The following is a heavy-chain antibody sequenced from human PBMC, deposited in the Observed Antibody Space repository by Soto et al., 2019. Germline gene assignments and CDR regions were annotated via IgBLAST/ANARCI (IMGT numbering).Heavy chain of an antibody. CDR3: AADYHRRLPPRWFDP. V-gene: IGHV1-18*01. J-gene: IGHJ5*02. D-gene: IGHD5-18*01. Sequence: GASVKVSCKASVYTFTSYGISWVRQAPGQGLEWMGWISAYNGNTNYAQKLQGRVTMTTDTSTSTAYMELRSLRSEDTAGYYCAADYHRRLPPRWFDPWGQGTLVTVSS. CDR2: ISAYNGNT. CDR1: VYTFTSYG.